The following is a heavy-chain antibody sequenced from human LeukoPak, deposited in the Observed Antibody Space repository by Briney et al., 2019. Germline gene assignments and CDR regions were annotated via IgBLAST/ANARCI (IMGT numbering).Heavy chain of an antibody. CDR3: ARDLYDILTGYSFDY. D-gene: IGHD3-9*01. J-gene: IGHJ4*02. Sequence: ASVKVSCKASGYTFTSYGISWVRQAPGQGLEWMGWISAYNGNTNYAQKLQGRVTMTTDTSTSTAYMELRSLRSDDTAVYYCARDLYDILTGYSFDYWGQGTLVTVSS. CDR1: GYTFTSYG. CDR2: ISAYNGNT. V-gene: IGHV1-18*01.